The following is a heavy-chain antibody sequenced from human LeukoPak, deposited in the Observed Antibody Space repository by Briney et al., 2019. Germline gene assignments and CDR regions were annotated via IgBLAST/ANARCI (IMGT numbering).Heavy chain of an antibody. V-gene: IGHV3-33*01. CDR2: IWYDGSNK. CDR1: GFTFSSYG. D-gene: IGHD5-18*01. J-gene: IGHJ4*02. CDR3: ARDRFGSYGYYFDY. Sequence: PGRFLRLSCAASGFTFSSYGMHWVRQAPGKGLEWVAVIWYDGSNKYYADSVKGRFTISRDNSKNTLYLQMNSLRAEDTAVYYCARDRFGSYGYYFDYWGQGTLVTVSS.